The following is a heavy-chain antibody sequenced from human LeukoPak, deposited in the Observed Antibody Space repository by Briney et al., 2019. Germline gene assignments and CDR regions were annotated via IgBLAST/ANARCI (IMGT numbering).Heavy chain of an antibody. CDR3: ARNRGH. J-gene: IGHJ4*02. CDR2: IYTSGST. V-gene: IGHV4-61*02. D-gene: IGHD2/OR15-2a*01. CDR1: GDSISSGSYY. Sequence: SQTLSLTCTVSGDSISSGSYYWSWIRQPAGKGLEWIVRIYTSGSTNYNPSLKSRITISVDTSKNQFSLKLNSVTAADTAVYYCARNRGHWGQGTLVTVSS.